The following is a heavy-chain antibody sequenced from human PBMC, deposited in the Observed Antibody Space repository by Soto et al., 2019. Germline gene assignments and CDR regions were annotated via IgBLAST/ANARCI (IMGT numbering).Heavy chain of an antibody. V-gene: IGHV3-23*01. CDR3: AKAQRGRKRPFFGQARPYDPYSAMDI. J-gene: IGHJ6*02. CDR1: GLTFNNYA. D-gene: IGHD3-3*01. CDR2: IDLSGATT. Sequence: PGGSLRLSCAASGLTFNNYAMTWARQAPGKGLEWVSAIDLSGATTYYADSEKGRYTISKDNSKNTVFLQMNSLRVEDTALYYCAKAQRGRKRPFFGQARPYDPYSAMDIWGQGTTVTVSS.